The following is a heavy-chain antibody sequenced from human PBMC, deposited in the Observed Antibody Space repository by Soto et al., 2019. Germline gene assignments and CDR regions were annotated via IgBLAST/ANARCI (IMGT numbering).Heavy chain of an antibody. CDR3: ARGARIAGLLLIDY. Sequence: QVQLVQSGAEVKKPGSSVKVSCKASGDNFSIYSISWVRQAPGQGLEWMGGIIPIDGTASYAQKFQGRVTITADKFTTTAYMELSSLRSEDTAVYYCARGARIAGLLLIDYWGQGTLVSVSS. CDR2: IIPIDGTA. V-gene: IGHV1-69*06. D-gene: IGHD4-17*01. CDR1: GDNFSIYS. J-gene: IGHJ4*02.